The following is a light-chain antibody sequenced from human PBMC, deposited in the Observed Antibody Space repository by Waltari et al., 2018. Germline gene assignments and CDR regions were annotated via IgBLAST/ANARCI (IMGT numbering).Light chain of an antibody. Sequence: EIVLTQSPGTLSLSTGQRATISCWASQSVSRALAWYQQKPGQAPRLLIYDASSRATGIPDRFSGSGSGTDFSLTISRLEPEDFAVYYCQHYVRLPATFGQGTKVDIK. CDR3: QHYVRLPAT. CDR1: QSVSRA. V-gene: IGKV3-20*01. CDR2: DAS. J-gene: IGKJ1*01.